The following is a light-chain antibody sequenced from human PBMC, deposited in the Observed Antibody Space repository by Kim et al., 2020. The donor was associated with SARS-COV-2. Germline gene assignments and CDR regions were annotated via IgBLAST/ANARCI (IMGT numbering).Light chain of an antibody. Sequence: SLSPGERATHSCRASQSISNYLAWYQQKPGQAPRLLIYDASNRATGIPARFSGSGSGTDFTLTISSLEPEDFAVYYCQQRTDWRTFGQGTRLEIK. J-gene: IGKJ5*01. V-gene: IGKV3-11*01. CDR1: QSISNY. CDR2: DAS. CDR3: QQRTDWRT.